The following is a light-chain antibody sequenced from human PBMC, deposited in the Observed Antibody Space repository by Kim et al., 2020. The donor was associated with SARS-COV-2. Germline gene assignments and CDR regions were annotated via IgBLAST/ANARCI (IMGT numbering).Light chain of an antibody. CDR3: SSYAGSNRGV. CDR1: RSDVGGYNY. Sequence: GQSVTISCTGTRSDVGGYNYVSWYQQHPGKAPKLMIYEVSKRPSGVPDRCSGSKSGNTASLTVSGLQAEDEADYYCSSYAGSNRGVFGGGTQLTVL. V-gene: IGLV2-8*01. CDR2: EVS. J-gene: IGLJ3*02.